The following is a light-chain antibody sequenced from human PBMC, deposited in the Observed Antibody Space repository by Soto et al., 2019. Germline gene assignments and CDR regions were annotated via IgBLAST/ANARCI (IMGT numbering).Light chain of an antibody. CDR3: QQRYRWPPIT. V-gene: IGKV3D-20*02. Sequence: EIVLTQSPGTLSLSPGETATLSCRASQSVPSSHLAWYQQRPGQAPRLLIFGASTRATGVPARFSGSGSGTDFTLTISSLEPEDFAVYYCQQRYRWPPITFGQGTLLEIK. CDR2: GAS. CDR1: QSVPSSH. J-gene: IGKJ5*01.